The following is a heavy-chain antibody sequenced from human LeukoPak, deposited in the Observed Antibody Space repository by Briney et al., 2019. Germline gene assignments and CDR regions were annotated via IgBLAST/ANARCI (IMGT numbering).Heavy chain of an antibody. J-gene: IGHJ4*02. CDR3: ARASRDGYNQNFDH. CDR1: GYSFTSHW. CDR2: IDPSDSYT. Sequence: GESLKISCKGSGYSFTSHWIGWVRQMPGKGLEWMGRIDPSDSYTNYSPSFQGHVTISADKSISTAYLQWSSLRASDTAMYYCARASRDGYNQNFDHWGQGTLVTVSS. D-gene: IGHD5-24*01. V-gene: IGHV5-10-1*01.